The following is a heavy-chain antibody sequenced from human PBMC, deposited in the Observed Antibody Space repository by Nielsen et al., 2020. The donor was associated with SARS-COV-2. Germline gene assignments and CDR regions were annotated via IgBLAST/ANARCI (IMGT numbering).Heavy chain of an antibody. Sequence: GGSLRLSCAASGFTFSSYSMNWVRQAPGKGLEWVSSISSSSSYIYYADSVKGRFTISRDNAKNSLYLQMNSLRVEDTAVYYCAKDGVVRGDALDLWGQGTMVTVSS. CDR3: AKDGVVRGDALDL. CDR1: GFTFSSYS. CDR2: ISSSSSYI. V-gene: IGHV3-21*04. D-gene: IGHD3-10*01. J-gene: IGHJ3*01.